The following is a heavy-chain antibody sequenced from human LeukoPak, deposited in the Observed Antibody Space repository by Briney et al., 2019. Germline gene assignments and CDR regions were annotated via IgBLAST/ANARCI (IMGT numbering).Heavy chain of an antibody. V-gene: IGHV3-7*01. J-gene: IGHJ4*02. CDR1: GFTFTTYW. CDR2: LKTDGGVK. D-gene: IGHD6-13*01. CDR3: ARVGTAEGTLEDY. Sequence: GGSLRLSCAASGFTFTTYWMSWVRQPPGKEREWGAKLKTDGGVKYYVDSVNGLFTISSDNPKNSLFLQMNSLRAEDTAVYYCARVGTAEGTLEDYWGQGTLVTVSS.